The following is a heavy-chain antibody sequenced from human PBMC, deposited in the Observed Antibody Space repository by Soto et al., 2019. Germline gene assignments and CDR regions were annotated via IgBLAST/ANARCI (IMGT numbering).Heavy chain of an antibody. D-gene: IGHD3-3*01. CDR2: INAGNGNT. V-gene: IGHV1-3*01. Sequence: ASVKVSCKASGYTSTSYAMHWVRQAPGQRLEWMGWINAGNGNTKYSQKFQGRVTITRDTSASTAYMELSSLRSEDTAVYYCARAAVTIFGVVINWFDPWGQGTLVTVSS. J-gene: IGHJ5*02. CDR1: GYTSTSYA. CDR3: ARAAVTIFGVVINWFDP.